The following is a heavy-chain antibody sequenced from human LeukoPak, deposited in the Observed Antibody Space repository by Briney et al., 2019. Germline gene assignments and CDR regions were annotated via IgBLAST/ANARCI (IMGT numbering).Heavy chain of an antibody. V-gene: IGHV3-23*01. D-gene: IGHD3-16*01. J-gene: IGHJ4*02. CDR2: ISAGAGTT. CDR3: AKGGGAEFDY. CDR1: GFTFTTCA. Sequence: GGSLRLFCAASGFTFTTCAMSWVRLAPGKGLEWVSTISAGAGTTYYADSVKGRFTISRDDSKNTVYLQMNSLRAEDTAVYYCAKGGGAEFDYWGQGTLVTVSS.